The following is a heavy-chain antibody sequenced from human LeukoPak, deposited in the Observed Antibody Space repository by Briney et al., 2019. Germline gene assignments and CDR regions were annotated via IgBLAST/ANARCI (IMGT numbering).Heavy chain of an antibody. CDR1: GYTFTSYY. CDR3: ARDSYYGDSRSLHFDY. V-gene: IGHV1-46*01. J-gene: IGHJ4*02. D-gene: IGHD4-17*01. CDR2: INPSGGST. Sequence: ASVKVSCKASGYTFTSYYMHWVRQAPGQGLEWMGIINPSGGSTSYAQKFQGRVTMTRDTSISTVYMELSRLRSDDTAVYYCARDSYYGDSRSLHFDYWGQGTLVTVSS.